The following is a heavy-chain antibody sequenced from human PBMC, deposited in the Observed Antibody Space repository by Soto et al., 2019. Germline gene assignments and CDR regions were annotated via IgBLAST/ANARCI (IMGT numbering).Heavy chain of an antibody. J-gene: IGHJ4*02. CDR3: ARDQDRGGSSGWNY. CDR1: GGSISSSNW. D-gene: IGHD6-19*01. CDR2: IYHSGST. Sequence: QVQLQESGPGLVKPSGTLSLTCAVSGGSISSSNWWSWVRQPPGKGLEWIGEIYHSGSTNYNPSLKSRVTRAVDKSKSQFALKLSSVTGADTAVYYCARDQDRGGSSGWNYWGQGTLVTVSS. V-gene: IGHV4-4*02.